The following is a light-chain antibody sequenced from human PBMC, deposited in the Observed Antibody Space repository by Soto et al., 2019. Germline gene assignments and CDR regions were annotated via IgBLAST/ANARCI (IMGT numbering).Light chain of an antibody. V-gene: IGLV2-14*01. CDR2: EVT. CDR1: SGDIGSYNR. J-gene: IGLJ1*01. CDR3: SSYTNINTRACV. Sequence: QSVISEPAAVSVSPGHSITISCTGTSGDIGSYNRVSWYQQHPGKAPKLIIYEVTDRPSGVSNRFSGSKSGNTASLTISGLQAEDEAEYYCSSYTNINTRACVFGTGTKVTVL.